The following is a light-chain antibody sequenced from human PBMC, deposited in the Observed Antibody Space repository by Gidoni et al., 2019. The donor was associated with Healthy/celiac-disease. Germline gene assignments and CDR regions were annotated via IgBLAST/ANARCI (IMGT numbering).Light chain of an antibody. V-gene: IGLV1-47*01. CDR1: SSNIGSNY. J-gene: IGLJ3*02. Sequence: SVLTQPPSASVSPAQRVTISCSGSSSNIGSNYVYWYQQLPGTAPKLLIYRNNQRPSGVPDRFSGSKSGTSASLAISGLRSEDEADYYCAAWDDSLSGGVFGGGTKLTVL. CDR3: AAWDDSLSGGV. CDR2: RNN.